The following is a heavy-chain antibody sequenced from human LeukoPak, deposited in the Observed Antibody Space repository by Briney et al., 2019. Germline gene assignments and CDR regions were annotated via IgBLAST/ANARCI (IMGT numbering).Heavy chain of an antibody. CDR2: ITHSGGG. Sequence: SDTLSLTCTVSGGPFVGYYWTWIRQPPGKGLEWIGEITHSGGGNYNPSLKSRVTISVDSSQNRFSLKVLSVTAADTAVYYCATRAGAPDFDVWGLGTLVIVSS. D-gene: IGHD3-10*01. CDR1: GGPFVGYY. V-gene: IGHV4-34*01. J-gene: IGHJ4*02. CDR3: ATRAGAPDFDV.